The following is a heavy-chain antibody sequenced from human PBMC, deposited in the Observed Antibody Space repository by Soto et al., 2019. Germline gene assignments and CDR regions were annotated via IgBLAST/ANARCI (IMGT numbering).Heavy chain of an antibody. D-gene: IGHD5-12*01. J-gene: IGHJ5*01. Sequence: QVQLVQSGAEVKKPGASVKVSCKFSGYNFINYGMTWVRQAPGQGLEWMGWISGYNGATNYAQRSQARVTLTTDTSTSTACMELRSLRLDDTAVYFCARNSKWLISNGNCFDSGGQGTLVPVSS. CDR1: GYNFINYG. V-gene: IGHV1-18*04. CDR2: ISGYNGAT. CDR3: ARNSKWLISNGNCFDS.